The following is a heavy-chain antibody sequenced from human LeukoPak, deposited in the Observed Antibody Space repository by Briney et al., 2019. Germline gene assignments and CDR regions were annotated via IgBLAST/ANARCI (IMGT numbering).Heavy chain of an antibody. J-gene: IGHJ6*02. V-gene: IGHV7-4-1*02. CDR1: GYTFTSYA. CDR3: ARDQGSTVQSGYPTGGMDV. Sequence: GASVKVSCKASGYTFTSYAMNWVRQAPGQGLEWMGWINTNTGNPTYAQGFTGRFVFSLDTTVSTAYLQISSLKAEDTAVYYCARDQGSTVQSGYPTGGMDVWGQGTTVTVSS. CDR2: INTNTGNP. D-gene: IGHD5-12*01.